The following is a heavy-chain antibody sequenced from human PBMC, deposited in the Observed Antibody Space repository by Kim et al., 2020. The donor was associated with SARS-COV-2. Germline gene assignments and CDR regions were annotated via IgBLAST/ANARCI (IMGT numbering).Heavy chain of an antibody. CDR1: GYAFITSH. J-gene: IGHJ4*02. CDR3: GRDLHNSWCIDH. V-gene: IGHV1-46*01. Sequence: ASVKVSCKASGYAFITSHIHWVRQVPGQGLEWMGMFTPSGGNTAFAQRFQGRVTMAGDTSTSTAYMELSSLRSEDTAAYYCGRDLHNSWCIDHWGQGTLVTVSS. D-gene: IGHD1-1*01. CDR2: FTPSGGNT.